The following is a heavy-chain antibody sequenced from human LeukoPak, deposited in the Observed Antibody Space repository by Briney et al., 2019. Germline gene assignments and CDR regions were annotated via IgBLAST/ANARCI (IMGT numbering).Heavy chain of an antibody. CDR2: MNPNSGNT. Sequence: ASVKVSCTASGYTFTSYDINWVRQATGQGLEWMGWMNPNSGNTGYAQKFQGKVTMTRNTSISTAYMELSSLRSEDTAVYYCARWDPPIEAEDYWGQGTLVTVSS. CDR3: ARWDPPIEAEDY. CDR1: GYTFTSYD. J-gene: IGHJ4*02. V-gene: IGHV1-8*01. D-gene: IGHD6-13*01.